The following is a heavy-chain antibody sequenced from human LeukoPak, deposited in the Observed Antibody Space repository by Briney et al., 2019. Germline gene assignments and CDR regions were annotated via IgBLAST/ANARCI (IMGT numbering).Heavy chain of an antibody. Sequence: ASVTVSCKASGYTFTGYYMHWVRQAPGQGLEWMGWINPNSGGTNYAQKFQGRVTMTRDTSISTAYMELSRLRSDDTAVYYCARAHCSGGSCYSVGWGDYFDYWGQGTLVTVSS. D-gene: IGHD2-15*01. CDR2: INPNSGGT. J-gene: IGHJ4*02. CDR3: ARAHCSGGSCYSVGWGDYFDY. V-gene: IGHV1-2*02. CDR1: GYTFTGYY.